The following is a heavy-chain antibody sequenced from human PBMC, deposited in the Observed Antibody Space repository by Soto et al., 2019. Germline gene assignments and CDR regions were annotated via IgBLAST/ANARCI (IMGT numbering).Heavy chain of an antibody. J-gene: IGHJ3*02. Sequence: EMQLLESGGGLVQPGGSLRLSCAASGFTFSDHYMDWVRQAPGKGLEWVGRTRNKANSYTTEYAASVKGRFTISRDDSKNSLYLQMNSLKTEDTAVYYCASGLNYDYVWGSYRRPYDAFDIWGQGTMVTVSS. D-gene: IGHD3-16*02. CDR3: ASGLNYDYVWGSYRRPYDAFDI. V-gene: IGHV3-72*01. CDR2: TRNKANSYTT. CDR1: GFTFSDHY.